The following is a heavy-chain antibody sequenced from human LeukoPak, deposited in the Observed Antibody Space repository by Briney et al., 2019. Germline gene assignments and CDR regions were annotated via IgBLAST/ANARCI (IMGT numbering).Heavy chain of an antibody. J-gene: IGHJ6*03. CDR3: AKDALGDYYYYYMDV. CDR2: ISGSGGST. CDR1: GFTFISYG. V-gene: IGHV3-23*01. D-gene: IGHD1-26*01. Sequence: PGGSLRLSCAASGFTFISYGMSWVRQAPGKGLEWVSAISGSGGSTYYADSVKGRFTISRDNSKNTLYLQMNSLRAEDTAVYYCAKDALGDYYYYYMDVWGKGTTVTISS.